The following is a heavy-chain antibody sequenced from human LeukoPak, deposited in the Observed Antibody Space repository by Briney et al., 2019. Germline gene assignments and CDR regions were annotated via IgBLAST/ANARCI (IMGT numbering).Heavy chain of an antibody. Sequence: SETLSLTCTVSGGSISSSSYYWGWIRQPPGKGLEWIGSIYYSGSTYYNPSLKSRVTISVDTSKNQFSLKLSSVTAADTAVYYCARRRMDYYDSSGYFGYYYYGMDVWGQGTTVTVSS. CDR3: ARRRMDYYDSSGYFGYYYYGMDV. D-gene: IGHD3-22*01. CDR2: IYYSGST. CDR1: GGSISSSSYY. J-gene: IGHJ6*02. V-gene: IGHV4-39*01.